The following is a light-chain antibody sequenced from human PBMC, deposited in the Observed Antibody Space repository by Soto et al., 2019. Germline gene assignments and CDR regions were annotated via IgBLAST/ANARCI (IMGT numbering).Light chain of an antibody. CDR3: AAWDDSLNGVV. J-gene: IGLJ2*01. CDR1: SSNIGNNA. Sequence: QSVLTQPPSVSEAPRQRVTISCSGSSSNIGNNAVNWYQHLPGKAPKLLLYYDDLLPSGVSDRFSGSKSGTSASLAISGLQSEDEADYYCAAWDDSLNGVVFGGGTKLTVL. V-gene: IGLV1-36*01. CDR2: YDD.